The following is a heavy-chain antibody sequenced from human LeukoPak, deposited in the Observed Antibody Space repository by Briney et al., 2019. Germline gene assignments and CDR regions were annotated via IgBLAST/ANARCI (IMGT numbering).Heavy chain of an antibody. V-gene: IGHV3-74*01. D-gene: IGHD3-10*01. CDR1: GFTFSSYW. J-gene: IGHJ6*02. CDR3: AREEVTMVRGVIPRYGMDV. Sequence: GGSLRLSCAASGFTFSSYWMHWVRQAPGKGLVGVSRINSDGSSTSYADSVKGRFTISRDNAKNTLYLQMNSLRAEDTAVYYCAREEVTMVRGVIPRYGMDVWGQGTTVTVSS. CDR2: INSDGSST.